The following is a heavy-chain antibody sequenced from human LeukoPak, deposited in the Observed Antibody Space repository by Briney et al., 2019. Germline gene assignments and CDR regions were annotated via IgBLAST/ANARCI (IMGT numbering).Heavy chain of an antibody. Sequence: SQTLPLTCAISGDSVSNNNYAWNWIRQSPSRGLEWLGRTYYRSQWYNDYARSVMSRISVDPDTSKNQFSLHLSSVTPDDTAIYYCAGGYAFDVWGQGTMVTVSS. V-gene: IGHV6-1*01. CDR2: TYYRSQWYN. J-gene: IGHJ3*01. CDR3: AGGYAFDV. CDR1: GDSVSNNNYA.